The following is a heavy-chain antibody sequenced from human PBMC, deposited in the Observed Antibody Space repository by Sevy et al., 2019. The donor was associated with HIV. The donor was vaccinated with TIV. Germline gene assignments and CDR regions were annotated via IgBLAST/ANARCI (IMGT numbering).Heavy chain of an antibody. Sequence: SETLSLTCAVYGGSFSGYYWSWIRQPPGKGLEWIGEINHSGSTNYNPSLKSRVTISVDTSKNQFSLKLSSVTAADTAVYYCARGLGLKSDYYYYGMDVWGQGTTVTVSS. V-gene: IGHV4-34*01. CDR1: GGSFSGYY. CDR2: INHSGST. D-gene: IGHD1-26*01. CDR3: ARGLGLKSDYYYYGMDV. J-gene: IGHJ6*02.